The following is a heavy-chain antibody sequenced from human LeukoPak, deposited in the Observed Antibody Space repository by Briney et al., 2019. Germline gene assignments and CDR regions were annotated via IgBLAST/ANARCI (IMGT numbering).Heavy chain of an antibody. CDR2: ISYDGSNK. CDR1: GFTFSSYA. J-gene: IGHJ4*02. V-gene: IGHV3-30*14. CDR3: ALGYCSSTSCYPGRLDY. Sequence: GGSLRLSCAASGFTFSSYAMHWVRQAPGKGLEWVAVISYDGSNKYYADSVKGRFTISRDNSKNTLYLQMNSLRAEDTAVYYCALGYCSSTSCYPGRLDYWGQGTLVTVSS. D-gene: IGHD2-2*01.